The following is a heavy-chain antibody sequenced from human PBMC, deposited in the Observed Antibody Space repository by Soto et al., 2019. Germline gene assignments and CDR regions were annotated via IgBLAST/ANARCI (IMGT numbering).Heavy chain of an antibody. CDR2: ISAYNGNT. Sequence: SVKVSCKASCYTFTSYGISWVRQAPVQGLEWMGWISAYNGNTNYAQKLQGRVTMTTDTSTSTAYMELRSLRSDDTAVYYCERKYADYYDSSGYQNWFDPWGQGTLVTVYS. J-gene: IGHJ5*02. CDR1: CYTFTSYG. D-gene: IGHD3-22*01. CDR3: ERKYADYYDSSGYQNWFDP. V-gene: IGHV1-18*01.